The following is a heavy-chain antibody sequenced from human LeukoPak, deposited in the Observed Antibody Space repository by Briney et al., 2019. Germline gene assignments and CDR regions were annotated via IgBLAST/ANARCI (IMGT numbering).Heavy chain of an antibody. J-gene: IGHJ4*02. V-gene: IGHV3-23*01. CDR2: VSDSGGGS. Sequence: GGSLRLSCAASGFTFSNYAMSWVRLAPGQGLEWVSGVSDSGGGSYYADSVKGRFTISRDNSKNTLYLQMDSLRAEETAVYYCAKDSSTVRGEFDYWGQGTLVTVSS. CDR3: AKDSSTVRGEFDY. D-gene: IGHD3-10*01. CDR1: GFTFSNYA.